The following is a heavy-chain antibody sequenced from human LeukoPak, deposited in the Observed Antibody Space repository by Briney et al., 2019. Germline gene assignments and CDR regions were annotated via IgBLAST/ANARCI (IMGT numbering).Heavy chain of an antibody. CDR3: ARMYSSSFAVGY. D-gene: IGHD6-13*01. CDR2: IYYSGST. V-gene: IGHV4-59*08. Sequence: PSETLSLTCTVSGGSISSYYWSWIRQPPGKGLEWIGYIYYSGSTNYNPSLKSRVTISVDTSKNQFSLKLSSVTAADTAVYYCARMYSSSFAVGYWGQGTLVTVSS. J-gene: IGHJ4*02. CDR1: GGSISSYY.